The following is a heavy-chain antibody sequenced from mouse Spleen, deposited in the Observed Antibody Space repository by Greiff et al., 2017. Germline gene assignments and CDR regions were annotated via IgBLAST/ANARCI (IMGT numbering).Heavy chain of an antibody. D-gene: IGHD2-10*02. CDR2: ISSGGGNT. Sequence: EVQLVESGGGLVKLGGSLKLSCAASGFTFSSYAMSWVRQTPEKRLEWVATISSGGGNTYYPDSVKGRFTISRDNAKNTLYLQMSSLKSEDTAMYYCARPSYGNYDYWGQGTTLTVSS. CDR3: ARPSYGNYDY. J-gene: IGHJ2*01. CDR1: GFTFSSYA. V-gene: IGHV5-9-3*01.